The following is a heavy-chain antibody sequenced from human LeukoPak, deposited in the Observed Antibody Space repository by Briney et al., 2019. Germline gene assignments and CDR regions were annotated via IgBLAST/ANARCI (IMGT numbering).Heavy chain of an antibody. Sequence: GKSLRLSCATSGFTFSGYGMHWVRQAPGKGLEGVTVIWSDGSNKYYADSVKGRFTISRDNSKNTLYLQMNSLRAEDTAVYYCARGYYAGRGHHFEYWGQGTLVTVYS. CDR3: ARGYYAGRGHHFEY. CDR1: GFTFSGYG. D-gene: IGHD3-22*01. CDR2: IWSDGSNK. J-gene: IGHJ4*02. V-gene: IGHV3-33*01.